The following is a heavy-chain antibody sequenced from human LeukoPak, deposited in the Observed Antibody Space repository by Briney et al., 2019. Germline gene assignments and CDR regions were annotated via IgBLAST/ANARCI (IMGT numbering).Heavy chain of an antibody. V-gene: IGHV3-7*05. CDR1: GFTFSRIW. D-gene: IGHD3-16*01. CDR3: ARDVEGGTFDI. J-gene: IGHJ3*02. Sequence: PGRSLRLSCAPSGFTFSRIWMNWVRQAPGRGLEWVANIDQSGGRNNYVDSVKGRFTISRDNAKNSLFLEMSSLRADDTAVYFCARDVEGGTFDIWGQGTTVTVSS. CDR2: IDQSGGRN.